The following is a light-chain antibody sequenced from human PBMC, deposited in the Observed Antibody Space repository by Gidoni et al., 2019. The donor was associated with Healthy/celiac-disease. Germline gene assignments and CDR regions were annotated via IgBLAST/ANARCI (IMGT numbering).Light chain of an antibody. Sequence: DIVMTQSPDSLAVSLGERATINCKSSQSVLYSSNNKNYLAWYQQKPGQPPKLLIYWASTRESGVPDRFSGSESGTDFILTISSLQAEDVAVYYCQQYYSTLSFGQGTKLEIK. V-gene: IGKV4-1*01. CDR1: QSVLYSSNNKNY. CDR2: WAS. CDR3: QQYYSTLS. J-gene: IGKJ2*03.